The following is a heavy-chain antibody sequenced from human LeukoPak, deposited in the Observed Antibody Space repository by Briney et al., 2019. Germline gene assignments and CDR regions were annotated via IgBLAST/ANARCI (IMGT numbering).Heavy chain of an antibody. CDR3: ASLASSGWAFDI. CDR1: GFTFSSYS. D-gene: IGHD6-19*01. CDR2: ISSSSSTI. Sequence: PGGSLRLSCAASGFTFSSYSMNWVRQAPGKGLEWVSYISSSSSTIYYADSVKGRFTISRDNAKNSLYLQMNSLRAEDTAVYYCASLASSGWAFDIWGQGTMVTVSS. V-gene: IGHV3-48*01. J-gene: IGHJ3*02.